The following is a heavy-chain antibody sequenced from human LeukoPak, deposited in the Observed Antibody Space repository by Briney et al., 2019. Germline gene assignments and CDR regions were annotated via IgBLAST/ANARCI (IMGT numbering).Heavy chain of an antibody. Sequence: GRSLRLSCTASGFTFGDYGMTWVRQAPGKGLEWVGFIRSKAHGGTTEYAASMKGRFTISRDDSKSVAYLQMSSLKTEDTGVYYCTRTTYSSGWYIDYWGQGTLVTVSS. V-gene: IGHV3-49*04. CDR3: TRTTYSSGWYIDY. CDR1: GFTFGDYG. D-gene: IGHD6-25*01. CDR2: IRSKAHGGTT. J-gene: IGHJ4*02.